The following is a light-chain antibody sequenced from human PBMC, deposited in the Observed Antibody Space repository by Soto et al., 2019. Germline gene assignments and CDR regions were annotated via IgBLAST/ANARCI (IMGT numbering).Light chain of an antibody. V-gene: IGKV3-15*01. CDR1: QSVRSN. Sequence: IVMTQSPATLSVSPGERAILSCRASQSVRSNLAWYQQKPGQAPRLLIYGVSTRATGIPARFSGSGSGTEFTRTISSLQSEDFAVYYCHQYNNWPYTFGQGTKLEIK. CDR2: GVS. J-gene: IGKJ2*01. CDR3: HQYNNWPYT.